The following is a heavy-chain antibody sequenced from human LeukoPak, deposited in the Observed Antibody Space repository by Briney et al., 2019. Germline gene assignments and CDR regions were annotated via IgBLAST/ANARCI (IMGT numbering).Heavy chain of an antibody. CDR3: ARDRRFSGTMVREYFDY. D-gene: IGHD3-10*01. CDR2: IYHSGST. V-gene: IGHV4-4*02. Sequence: KPSETLSLTCAVSGGSISSSNWWSWVRQPPGKGLEWLGEIYHSGSTNYNPSLKSRVTISVDKSKNQFSLKLSSVTAADTAVYYCARDRRFSGTMVREYFDYWGQGTLVTVSS. J-gene: IGHJ4*02. CDR1: GGSISSSNW.